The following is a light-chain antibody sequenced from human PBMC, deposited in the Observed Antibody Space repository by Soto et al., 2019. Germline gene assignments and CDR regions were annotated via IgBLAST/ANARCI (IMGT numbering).Light chain of an antibody. CDR2: GAY. J-gene: IGKJ2*01. CDR3: QQYGRS. V-gene: IGKV3-20*01. CDR1: QSVSSSY. Sequence: EIVLTQSPGTLSLSPGERATLSCRASQSVSSSYLAWYQQKPGQAPRLLIYGAYSRATGIPDRFSGSWSGTDFTLTISRLEPADFAVYYCQQYGRSFGQGTKLEIK.